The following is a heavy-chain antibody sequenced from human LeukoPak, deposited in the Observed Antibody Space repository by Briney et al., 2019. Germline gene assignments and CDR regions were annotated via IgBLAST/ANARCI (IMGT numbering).Heavy chain of an antibody. D-gene: IGHD6-19*01. V-gene: IGHV4-59*01. J-gene: IGHJ4*02. Sequence: PSETLSLTCTVSGGSISSYYWSWIRQPPGKGLEWIGYIYYSGNTNYNPSLKSRVTISVYTSKNQFSLKLSSVTAADTAVYYCARGGGWSPYYFDYWGQGTLVTVSS. CDR2: IYYSGNT. CDR1: GGSISSYY. CDR3: ARGGGWSPYYFDY.